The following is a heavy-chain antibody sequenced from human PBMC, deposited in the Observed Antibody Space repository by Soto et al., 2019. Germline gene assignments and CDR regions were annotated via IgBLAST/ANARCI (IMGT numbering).Heavy chain of an antibody. CDR1: GGTFSSYA. D-gene: IGHD3-10*01. CDR2: IIPIFGTA. J-gene: IGHJ6*02. Sequence: QVQLVQSGAEVKKPGSSVKVSCKASGGTFSSYAISWVRQAPGQGLEWMGGIIPIFGTANYAQKFQGRVTITADESTSTAYMELSSLRSEDTAVYYCARWAWCYGSGSLRYYYGMDVWGQGTTVTVSS. V-gene: IGHV1-69*01. CDR3: ARWAWCYGSGSLRYYYGMDV.